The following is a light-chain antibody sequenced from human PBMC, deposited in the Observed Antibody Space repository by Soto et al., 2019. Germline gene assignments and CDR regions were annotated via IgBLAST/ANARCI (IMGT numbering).Light chain of an antibody. Sequence: EMVMTQSPATLSVSLGERATLSCSASQSVRTKLVWYQQKPGQAPRLLIYGASTRATGIPARFSGSGSGTEFTHTTSSLQSEEFAVYYCQQHYQGWTFGQGTKVDIK. CDR1: QSVRTK. J-gene: IGKJ1*01. CDR3: QQHYQGWT. CDR2: GAS. V-gene: IGKV3-15*01.